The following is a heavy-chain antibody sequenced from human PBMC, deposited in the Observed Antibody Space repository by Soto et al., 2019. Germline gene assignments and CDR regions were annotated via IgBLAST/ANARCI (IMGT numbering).Heavy chain of an antibody. CDR1: GYTFTSYA. J-gene: IGHJ4*02. D-gene: IGHD3-22*01. V-gene: IGHV1-3*01. Sequence: GASVKVSCKASGYTFTSYAMHWVRQAPGQRLEWMGWINAGNGNTKYSQKFQGRVTITRDTSASTAYMELSSLRSEDTAVYYCARDGPYYDSSGLGRGDYWGQGTLVTVSS. CDR3: ARDGPYYDSSGLGRGDY. CDR2: INAGNGNT.